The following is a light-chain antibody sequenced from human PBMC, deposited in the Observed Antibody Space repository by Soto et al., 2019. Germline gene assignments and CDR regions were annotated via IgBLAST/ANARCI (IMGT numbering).Light chain of an antibody. J-gene: IGLJ2*01. V-gene: IGLV2-23*02. Sequence: QSALTQPASVSGSPGQSTTISCTGTNSDIGIYNLVSWYQQHPGKVPKVMIYEVTKRPSGVSDRFSGSKSGNTASLTISGLQAEDEADYYCCSYAGSTTFVVFGGGTKLTVL. CDR1: NSDIGIYNL. CDR2: EVT. CDR3: CSYAGSTTFVV.